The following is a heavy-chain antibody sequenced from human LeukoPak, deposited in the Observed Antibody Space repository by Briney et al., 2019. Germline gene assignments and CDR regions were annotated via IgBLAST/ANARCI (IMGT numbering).Heavy chain of an antibody. Sequence: GGSLRLSCAASGFTFSSYTMNWVRQAPGEGLEWVSSISSSSDYIHYADSLKGRFTISRDNANNSLYLQMNSLRAEDTAVYYCARVETRADWGQGTLVTVSS. J-gene: IGHJ4*02. V-gene: IGHV3-21*01. CDR3: ARVETRAD. D-gene: IGHD1-1*01. CDR2: ISSSSDYI. CDR1: GFTFSSYT.